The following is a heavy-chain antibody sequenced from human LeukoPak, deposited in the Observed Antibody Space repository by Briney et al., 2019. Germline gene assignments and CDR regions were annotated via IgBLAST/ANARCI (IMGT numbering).Heavy chain of an antibody. Sequence: SETLSLTCTVSGGSSSSGGYYWSWIRHHPGKDVEWIGYIYYSGSTYYNPSLKSRVTISVDTSKNQFSLKLSSVTAADTAVYYCAREVKYCSGGSCYEGNWYFDLWGRGTLVTVSS. V-gene: IGHV4-31*03. J-gene: IGHJ2*01. CDR1: GGSSSSGGYY. CDR3: AREVKYCSGGSCYEGNWYFDL. CDR2: IYYSGST. D-gene: IGHD2-15*01.